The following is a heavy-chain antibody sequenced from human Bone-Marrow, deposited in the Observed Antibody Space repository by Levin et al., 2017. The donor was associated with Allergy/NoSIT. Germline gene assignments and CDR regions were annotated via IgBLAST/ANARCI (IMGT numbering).Heavy chain of an antibody. CDR2: ITHSGST. D-gene: IGHD2-8*02. V-gene: IGHV4-34*01. CDR1: GGSFSDYY. CDR3: ARGRGRRFLVGDY. Sequence: SQTLSLTCAVYGGSFSDYYWSWIRQPPGRGLEWIGEITHSGSTNFNPSLENRVSMSADMSNNHFSLNLTSVTAADTAVYYCARGRGRRFLVGDYWGQGALVIVSS. J-gene: IGHJ4*02.